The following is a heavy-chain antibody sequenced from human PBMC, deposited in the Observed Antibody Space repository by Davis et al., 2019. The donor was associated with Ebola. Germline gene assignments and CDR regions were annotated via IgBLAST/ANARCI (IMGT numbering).Heavy chain of an antibody. CDR2: INSDGSST. D-gene: IGHD3-22*01. J-gene: IGHJ4*02. V-gene: IGHV3-74*01. Sequence: SLNTSCAASGFTFSSYWMHWVRQAPGKGLLWVSRINSDGSSTSYADSVKGRFTISRDNAKNTLYLQMNSLRAEDTPVYYCARDSRYDSSGHPDYWGQGTLVTVSS. CDR3: ARDSRYDSSGHPDY. CDR1: GFTFSSYW.